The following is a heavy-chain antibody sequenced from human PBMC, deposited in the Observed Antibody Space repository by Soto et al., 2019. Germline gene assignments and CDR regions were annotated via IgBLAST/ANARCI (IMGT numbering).Heavy chain of an antibody. CDR2: LSYEGSEE. D-gene: IGHD6-19*01. Sequence: GGSLRLSCAASGFNFGVFGMHWVRQAPGKGLEWLSVLSYEGSEEYYADSVRGRFTISRDNSKNTLFLQMDSLRVDDTGVYYCALTRRSSLLEVAGPGFEYWGQGTLVTISS. CDR3: ALTRRSSLLEVAGPGFEY. V-gene: IGHV3-30*03. J-gene: IGHJ4*02. CDR1: GFNFGVFG.